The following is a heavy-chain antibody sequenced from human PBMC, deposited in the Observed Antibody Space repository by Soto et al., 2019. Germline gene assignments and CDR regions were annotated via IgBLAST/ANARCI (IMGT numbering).Heavy chain of an antibody. CDR2: IYYSGST. Sequence: SETLSLTCRISGCSLNTYYWGWFRQPPGKGLEWVGYIYYSGSTTYSPSLKSRVTISVDTSKNQFSLKLDSVTAADTAVYYCARLGGYYQAFDQWGQG. D-gene: IGHD3-22*01. V-gene: IGHV4-59*08. CDR3: ARLGGYYQAFDQ. J-gene: IGHJ4*02. CDR1: GCSLNTYY.